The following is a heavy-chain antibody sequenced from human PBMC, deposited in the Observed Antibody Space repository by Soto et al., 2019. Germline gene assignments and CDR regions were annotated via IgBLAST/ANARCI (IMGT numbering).Heavy chain of an antibody. CDR3: ARSTGTYFDY. CDR2: IYYTGGT. V-gene: IGHV4-31*03. J-gene: IGHJ4*02. Sequence: PSETLSLTCNVSGGSISSGGFFWNWIRQHPGKGLEWIGYIYYTGGTDYNPSLKSRVTISRDTSKNHLSLILGSVTAADTAMYYCARSTGTYFDYWGQGTPVTVSS. D-gene: IGHD1-1*01. CDR1: GGSISSGGFF.